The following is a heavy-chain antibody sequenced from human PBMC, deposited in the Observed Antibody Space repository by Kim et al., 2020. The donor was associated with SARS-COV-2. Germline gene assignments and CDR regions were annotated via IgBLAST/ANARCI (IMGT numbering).Heavy chain of an antibody. V-gene: IGHV4-39*01. D-gene: IGHD3-16*01. CDR2: IYYSGST. J-gene: IGHJ3*02. CDR1: GGSISSSSYY. CDR3: ARSYYDYVWGSHGAFDI. Sequence: SETLSLTCTVSGGSISSSSYYWGWIRQPPGKGLEWIGSIYYSGSTYYNPSLKSRVTISVDTSKNQFSLKLSSVTAADTAVYYCARSYYDYVWGSHGAFDIWGQGTMVTVSS.